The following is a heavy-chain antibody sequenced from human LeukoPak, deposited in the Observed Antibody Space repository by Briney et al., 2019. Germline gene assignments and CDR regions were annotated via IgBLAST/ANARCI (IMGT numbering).Heavy chain of an antibody. Sequence: GGSLRLSCAASGFTFTKYWMTWVRQAPGKGLEWVSAISGSGGSTYYADSVKGRFTISRDNSKNTLYLQMNSLRAEDTAVYYCAKDREMLFDYWGQGTLVTVSS. V-gene: IGHV3-23*01. J-gene: IGHJ4*02. D-gene: IGHD5-24*01. CDR1: GFTFTKYW. CDR3: AKDREMLFDY. CDR2: ISGSGGST.